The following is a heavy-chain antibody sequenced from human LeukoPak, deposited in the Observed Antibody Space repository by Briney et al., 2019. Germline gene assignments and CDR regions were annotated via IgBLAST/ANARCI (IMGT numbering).Heavy chain of an antibody. CDR1: GFTFSDYS. V-gene: IGHV3-30*05. CDR3: ARVSYYYDSSGYYYFDY. Sequence: GGSLRLSCAASGFTFSDYSMNWVRQAPGKGLEWVAVISYDGSNKYYADSVKGRFTISRDNSKNTLYLQMNSLRAEDTAVYYCARVSYYYDSSGYYYFDYWGQGTLVTVSS. J-gene: IGHJ4*02. CDR2: ISYDGSNK. D-gene: IGHD3-22*01.